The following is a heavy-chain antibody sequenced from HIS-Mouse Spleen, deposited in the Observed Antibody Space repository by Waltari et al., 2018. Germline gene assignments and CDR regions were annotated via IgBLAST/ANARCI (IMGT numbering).Heavy chain of an antibody. CDR3: ARDLGNWFDP. V-gene: IGHV3-48*01. CDR1: GFTFSSYI. J-gene: IGHJ5*02. CDR2: ISSSSNTR. Sequence: EVQLVESGGGLVQPGGSLRLSCAASGFTFSSYIMNWVRQAPGKGLGWVSLISSSSNTRYYADSVTGRFTSSRDNAKNSLYLQMNSLRAEDTAVYYCARDLGNWFDPWGQGTLVTVSS.